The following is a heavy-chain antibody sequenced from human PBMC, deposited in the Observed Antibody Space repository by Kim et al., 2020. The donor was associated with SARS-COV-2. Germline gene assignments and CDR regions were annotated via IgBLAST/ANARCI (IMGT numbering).Heavy chain of an antibody. D-gene: IGHD1-26*01. CDR2: NSGTDL. V-gene: IGHV3-48*03. CDR3: ARGWGV. Sequence: NSGTDLYYADSVKGRFNISRDNAKNSLYLQMNSLRVEDTAVYYCARGWGVWGKGTTVTVSS. J-gene: IGHJ6*04.